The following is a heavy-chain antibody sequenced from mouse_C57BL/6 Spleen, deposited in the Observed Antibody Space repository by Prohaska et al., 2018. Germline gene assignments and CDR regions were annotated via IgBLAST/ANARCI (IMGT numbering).Heavy chain of an antibody. Sequence: SGYTFTDYYMNWVKQSHGKSLEWIGDINPNNGGTSYNQKFKGKATLTVDKSSSTAYMELRSLTSEDSAVYYCARSPPYYGSSYCYFDYWGQGTTLTVSS. V-gene: IGHV1-26*01. J-gene: IGHJ2*01. CDR2: INPNNGGT. D-gene: IGHD1-1*01. CDR1: GYTFTDYY. CDR3: ARSPPYYGSSYCYFDY.